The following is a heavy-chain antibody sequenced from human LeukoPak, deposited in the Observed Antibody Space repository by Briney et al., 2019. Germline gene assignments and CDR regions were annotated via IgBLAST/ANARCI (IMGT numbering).Heavy chain of an antibody. Sequence: GGSPRLSCVASGFTFSNYAMHWVRQAPGKGLEYVSAINTNGGSTYYANSVKGRFTISRDNSKNTVYLQMGSPRAEDMAVYYCVRTSGSLDYWGQGTLVTVSS. J-gene: IGHJ4*02. CDR1: GFTFSNYA. D-gene: IGHD1-26*01. CDR2: INTNGGST. V-gene: IGHV3-64*01. CDR3: VRTSGSLDY.